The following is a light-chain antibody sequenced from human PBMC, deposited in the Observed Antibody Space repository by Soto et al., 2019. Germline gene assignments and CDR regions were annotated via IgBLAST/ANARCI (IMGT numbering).Light chain of an antibody. J-gene: IGLJ1*01. CDR1: SSDIGGYNY. V-gene: IGLV2-14*01. CDR3: SSYTSYSPYV. CDR2: GVT. Sequence: QSVLTQPAAVSGSPGQSMTISCTGTSSDIGGYNYVSWYQQHPGKAPKLMIYGVTNRPSGVSNRFSGSKSGNTASLTISGLQAEDEADYYCSSYTSYSPYVFGTGTKVTVL.